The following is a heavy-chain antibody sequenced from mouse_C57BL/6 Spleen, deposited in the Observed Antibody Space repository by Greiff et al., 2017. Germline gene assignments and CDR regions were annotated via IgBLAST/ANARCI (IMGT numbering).Heavy chain of an antibody. V-gene: IGHV1-55*01. CDR1: GYTFTSYW. D-gene: IGHD2-5*01. CDR3: ARKKYSNGYYYAMDY. CDR2: IYPGSGST. Sequence: QVQLQQPGAVLVKPGASVKMSCKASGYTFTSYWITWVKQRPGQGLEWIGDIYPGSGSTNYNEKFKSKATLTVDTSSSTAYMQLSSLTSEDSAVYDCARKKYSNGYYYAMDYWGQGTSVTVSS. J-gene: IGHJ4*01.